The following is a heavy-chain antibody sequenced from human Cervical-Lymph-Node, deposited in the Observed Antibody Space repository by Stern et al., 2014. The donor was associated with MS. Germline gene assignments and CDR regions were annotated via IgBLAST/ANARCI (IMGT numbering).Heavy chain of an antibody. CDR1: GFTFSTYW. J-gene: IGHJ3*02. V-gene: IGHV3-74*01. CDR2: INSDESST. D-gene: IGHD2-15*01. Sequence: EVQLVESGGGLVQPGGSLGLSCAASGFTFSTYWVHWVRQAPGKGLVWVSRINSDESSTTYADSVKGRFSISRDNDKNTLYLQMNSLRAEDTAVYYCARGVMVAATYAYDIWGQGTMVTISS. CDR3: ARGVMVAATYAYDI.